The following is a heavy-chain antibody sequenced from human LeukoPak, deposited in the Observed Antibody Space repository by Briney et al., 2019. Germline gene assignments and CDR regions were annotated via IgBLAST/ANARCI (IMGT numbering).Heavy chain of an antibody. Sequence: PSETLYLTCTVSGGSISSSSYYWGWIRQPPGKGLEWIGSIYCSGSTYYNPSLKSRVTISVDTSKNQFSLKLSSVTAADTAVYYCVKGGSGRPYDYWGQGTLVTVSS. V-gene: IGHV4-39*01. CDR1: GGSISSSSYY. J-gene: IGHJ4*02. D-gene: IGHD3-10*01. CDR3: VKGGSGRPYDY. CDR2: IYCSGST.